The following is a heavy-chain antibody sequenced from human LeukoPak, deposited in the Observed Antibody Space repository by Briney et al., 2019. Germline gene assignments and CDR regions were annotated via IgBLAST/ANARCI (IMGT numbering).Heavy chain of an antibody. CDR3: AKDSWYYDSSGYLDY. V-gene: IGHV3-9*01. CDR2: ISWNSGSI. J-gene: IGHJ4*02. Sequence: PGRSLRLSWAASGFTFDDYAMQWVRQAPGKGLEWVSGISWNSGSIGYADSVKGRFTISRDNAKNSLYLQMNSLRAEDTALYYCAKDSWYYDSSGYLDYWGQGTLVTVSS. D-gene: IGHD3-22*01. CDR1: GFTFDDYA.